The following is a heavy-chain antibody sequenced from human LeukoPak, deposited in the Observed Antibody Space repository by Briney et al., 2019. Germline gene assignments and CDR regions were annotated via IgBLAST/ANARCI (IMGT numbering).Heavy chain of an antibody. J-gene: IGHJ6*03. V-gene: IGHV4-30-2*01. Sequence: SQTLSLTCTVSGGSISSGGYYWSWIRQPPGKGLEWIGYIYHSGSTYYNPSLKSRVTISVDRSKNQFSLKLSSVTAADTAVYYRARGSGSYYPYYYYMDVWGKGTTVTVSS. CDR2: IYHSGST. D-gene: IGHD1-26*01. CDR3: ARGSGSYYPYYYYMDV. CDR1: GGSISSGGYY.